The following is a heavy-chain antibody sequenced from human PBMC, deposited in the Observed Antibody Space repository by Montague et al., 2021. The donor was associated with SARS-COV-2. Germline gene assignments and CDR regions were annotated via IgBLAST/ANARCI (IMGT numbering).Heavy chain of an antibody. CDR1: GFTFSSYG. Sequence: SLRLSCAASGFTFSSYGMHWVRQAPGKGLEWVAVIWYDGSNKYYADSVKGRFTISRDNSKNTLYLQMNSLRAEDTAVYYCARDSVAMVYGTRYYFDYWGQGTLGTVSS. CDR2: IWYDGSNK. CDR3: ARDSVAMVYGTRYYFDY. D-gene: IGHD5-18*01. V-gene: IGHV3-33*01. J-gene: IGHJ4*02.